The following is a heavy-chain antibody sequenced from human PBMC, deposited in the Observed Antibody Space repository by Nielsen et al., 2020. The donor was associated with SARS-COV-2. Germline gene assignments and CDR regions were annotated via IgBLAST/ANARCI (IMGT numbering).Heavy chain of an antibody. Sequence: SETLSLTCAVYGGSFSGYYWSWIRQPPGKGLEWIGEINHSGSTNYNPSLKSRVTISVDTSKNQFSLKLSSVTAADTAVYYCARGRWELLSAFDIWGQRTMVTVSS. CDR3: ARGRWELLSAFDI. D-gene: IGHD1-26*01. CDR2: INHSGST. V-gene: IGHV4-34*01. J-gene: IGHJ3*02. CDR1: GGSFSGYY.